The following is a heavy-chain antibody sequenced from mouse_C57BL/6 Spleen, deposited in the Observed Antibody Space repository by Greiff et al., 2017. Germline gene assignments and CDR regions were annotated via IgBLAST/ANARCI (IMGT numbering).Heavy chain of an antibody. CDR3: AREDYYGLARGYVDV. J-gene: IGHJ1*03. CDR2: IDPSDSET. CDR1: GYTFTSYW. D-gene: IGHD1-2*01. Sequence: VQLQQPGAELVRPGSSVKLSCKASGYTFTSYWMHWVKQRPIQGLEWIGNIDPSDSETHYNQKFKDKATLTVDKSSSTAYMQLSSLTSEDSAVYYCAREDYYGLARGYVDVWGTGTTVTVSS. V-gene: IGHV1-52*01.